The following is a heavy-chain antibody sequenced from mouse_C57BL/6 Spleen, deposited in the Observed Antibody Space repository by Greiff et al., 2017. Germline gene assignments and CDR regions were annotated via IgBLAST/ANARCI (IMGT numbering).Heavy chain of an antibody. J-gene: IGHJ2*01. CDR1: CYSFTRYS. D-gene: IGHD2-4*01. Sequence: QLQQSGPELVKPAASVKISCKASCYSFTRYSIHWVKQRPGQGLEWIGWIYPGSGNTKYNEKFKGKATLTADTSTSPAYMQLSSLTSEDSAVYYCARAGGLRHFFDYWGQGTTLTVSS. CDR3: ARAGGLRHFFDY. CDR2: IYPGSGNT. V-gene: IGHV1-66*01.